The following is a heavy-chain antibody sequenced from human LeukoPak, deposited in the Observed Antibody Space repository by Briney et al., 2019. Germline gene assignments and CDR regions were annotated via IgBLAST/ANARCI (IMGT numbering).Heavy chain of an antibody. D-gene: IGHD4-17*01. CDR2: INHSGST. CDR3: ARGDHGDSGSPIVTYYYYMDV. V-gene: IGHV4-34*01. J-gene: IGHJ6*03. Sequence: SETLSLTCAVYGGSFSGYYWSWIRQPPGKGLEWIGEINHSGSTNYNPSLKSRVTISVDTSKNQFSLKLSSVTAADTAVYCCARGDHGDSGSPIVTYYYYMDVWGKGTTVTVSS. CDR1: GGSFSGYY.